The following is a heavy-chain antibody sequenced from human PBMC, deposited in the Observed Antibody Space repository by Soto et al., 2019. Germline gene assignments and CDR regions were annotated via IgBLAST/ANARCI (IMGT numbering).Heavy chain of an antibody. D-gene: IGHD3-22*01. V-gene: IGHV1-69*01. Sequence: QVQLVQSGAEVKKPGSSVKVSCKASGGTFSSYAISWVRQAPGQGLEWMGGIIPIFGTANYAQKFQGRVTITADESTSTAYMELSSLRSEGTAVYYCASELNYYDSSVPSYYFDYWGQGTLVTVSS. CDR2: IIPIFGTA. CDR3: ASELNYYDSSVPSYYFDY. J-gene: IGHJ4*02. CDR1: GGTFSSYA.